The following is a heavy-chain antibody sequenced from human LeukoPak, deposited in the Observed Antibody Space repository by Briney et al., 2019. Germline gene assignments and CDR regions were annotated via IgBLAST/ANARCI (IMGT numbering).Heavy chain of an antibody. D-gene: IGHD6-13*01. CDR1: GFTFSDYY. V-gene: IGHV3-11*01. J-gene: IGHJ1*01. CDR3: ARPRYSSSFSLYFQH. Sequence: GGSLRLSCAASGFTFSDYYMSWIRQAPGKGLEWVSYISGSGSIIYYADSVKGRFTISRDNAKNSLYLQLNSLRAEDTAVYYCARPRYSSSFSLYFQHWGQGTLVTVSS. CDR2: ISGSGSII.